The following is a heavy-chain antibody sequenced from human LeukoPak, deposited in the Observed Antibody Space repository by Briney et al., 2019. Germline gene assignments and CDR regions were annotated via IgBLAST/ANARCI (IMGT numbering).Heavy chain of an antibody. CDR1: GFTVSSSY. V-gene: IGHV3-53*01. CDR3: AKDLYGDYDFDC. CDR2: FYSGGKT. D-gene: IGHD4-17*01. Sequence: GGSLRLSCAASGFTVSSSYMSWVRQAPGKGLEWVSVFYSGGKTYYTDSVKGRFTISRDNSKNTLYLQMNSLRAEDTAVYYCAKDLYGDYDFDCWGQGTLVTVSS. J-gene: IGHJ4*02.